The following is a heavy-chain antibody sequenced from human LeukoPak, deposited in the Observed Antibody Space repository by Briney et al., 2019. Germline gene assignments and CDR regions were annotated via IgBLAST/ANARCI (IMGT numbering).Heavy chain of an antibody. D-gene: IGHD2-21*01. J-gene: IGHJ3*02. CDR1: GFTFSDYY. CDR3: ARDPSPYSSGSETIFYDTLDI. V-gene: IGHV3-11*01. CDR2: ISSSGSTI. Sequence: GGSLRLSCAASGFTFSDYYMSWIRQAPGKGPEWVSYISSSGSTIYYADSAEGRFTISRDNAKNSLYLQMNSLRAEDTAVYFCARDPSPYSSGSETIFYDTLDIWGQGTLVTVSS.